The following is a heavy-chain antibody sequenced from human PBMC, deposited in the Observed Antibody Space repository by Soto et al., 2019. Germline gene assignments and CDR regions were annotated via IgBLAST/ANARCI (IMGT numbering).Heavy chain of an antibody. CDR3: ARSMVRGLRWFDP. D-gene: IGHD3-10*01. Sequence: SETLSLTCTVSGGSISSISYYWGWIRQPPGKGLEWIGSIYYSGSTYYNPSLKSRVTISVDTSKNQFSLKLSSVTAADTAVYYCARSMVRGLRWFDPWGQGTLVTVSS. V-gene: IGHV4-39*01. CDR1: GGSISSISYY. CDR2: IYYSGST. J-gene: IGHJ5*02.